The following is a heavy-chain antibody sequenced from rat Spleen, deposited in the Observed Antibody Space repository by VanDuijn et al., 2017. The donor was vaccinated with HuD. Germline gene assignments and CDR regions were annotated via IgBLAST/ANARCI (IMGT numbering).Heavy chain of an antibody. CDR1: GFSLTSYT. CDR3: ARDSNGYLNHWFAY. J-gene: IGHJ3*01. V-gene: IGHV2-41*01. Sequence: QVQLKESGPGLVQPSQTLSLTCTVAGFSLTSYTVHWVRQPPGKGLEWMGVIWNTGGTRYNSALKSRLSISKDTSKSQVCLKMNSLQTEDTATYYCARDSNGYLNHWFAYWGQGTLVTVSS. CDR2: IWNTGGT. D-gene: IGHD1-4*01.